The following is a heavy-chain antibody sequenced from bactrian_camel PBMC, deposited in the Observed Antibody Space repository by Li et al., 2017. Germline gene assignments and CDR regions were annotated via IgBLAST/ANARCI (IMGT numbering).Heavy chain of an antibody. CDR2: IHPAGDTT. V-gene: IGHV3S40*01. J-gene: IGHJ4*01. Sequence: DVQLVESGGGSVQSGGSLRLSCAASGFTFSNYDMSWVRQAPGKGLEWVSIIHPAGDTTYYADSVKGRFTVSRDNAQNTVYLQMHSLKPEDTAVYYCVRNGGSWSGAYWGQGTQVTVS. CDR1: GFTFSNYD. D-gene: IGHD6*01. CDR3: VRNGGSWSGAY.